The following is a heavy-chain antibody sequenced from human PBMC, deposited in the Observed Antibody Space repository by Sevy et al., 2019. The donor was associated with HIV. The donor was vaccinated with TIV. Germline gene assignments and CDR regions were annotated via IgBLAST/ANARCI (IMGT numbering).Heavy chain of an antibody. J-gene: IGHJ4*02. CDR2: ISYDGSNK. CDR3: ARGSSMVRGVHY. CDR1: GFTFSSYA. D-gene: IGHD3-10*01. Sequence: GGSLRLSCAASGFTFSSYAMHWVRQAPGKGLEWVAGISYDGSNKYYADSVKGRFTISRDNSKNTLYLQMNSLRAEDTAVYYCARGSSMVRGVHYWGQGTLVTVSS. V-gene: IGHV3-30-3*01.